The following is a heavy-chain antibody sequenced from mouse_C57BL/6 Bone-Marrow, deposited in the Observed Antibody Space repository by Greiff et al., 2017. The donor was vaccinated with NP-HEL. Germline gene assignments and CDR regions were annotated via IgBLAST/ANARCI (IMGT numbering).Heavy chain of an antibody. CDR2: ISDGGSYT. V-gene: IGHV5-4*03. Sequence: EVMLVESGGGLVKPGGSLKLSCAASGFTFSSYAISWVRQTPEKRLEWVATISDGGSYTYYPDNVKGRFTISRDNAKNNLYLQMSHLKSEDTAMYYCARGRNYYGSSPFAYWGQGTLVTVSA. D-gene: IGHD1-1*01. CDR1: GFTFSSYA. CDR3: ARGRNYYGSSPFAY. J-gene: IGHJ3*01.